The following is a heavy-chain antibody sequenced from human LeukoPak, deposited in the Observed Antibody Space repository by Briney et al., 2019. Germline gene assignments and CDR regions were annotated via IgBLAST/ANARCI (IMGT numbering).Heavy chain of an antibody. CDR2: ISSSGGTI. CDR3: ARDFYDYLWGSYRSFLDY. V-gene: IGHV3-48*03. J-gene: IGHJ4*02. D-gene: IGHD3-16*02. Sequence: GGSLRLSCAASGFTFSSYEMNWVRQAPGKGLEWVSYISSSGGTIYYADSVKGRFTISRDNAKNSLYLQMNSLRAEDTAVYYCARDFYDYLWGSYRSFLDYWGQGTLVTVSS. CDR1: GFTFSSYE.